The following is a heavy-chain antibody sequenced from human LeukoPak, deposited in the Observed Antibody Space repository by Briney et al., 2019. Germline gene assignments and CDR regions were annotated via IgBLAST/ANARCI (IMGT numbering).Heavy chain of an antibody. CDR2: INHSGST. J-gene: IGHJ3*02. Sequence: PSETLSLTCAVYGGSFSGYYWSWIRRPPGKGLEWIGEINHSGSTNYNPSLKSRVTISVDTSKNQFSLKLSSVTAADTAVYYCARVITDQFDAFDIWGQGTMVTVSS. CDR3: ARVITDQFDAFDI. D-gene: IGHD1-14*01. V-gene: IGHV4-34*01. CDR1: GGSFSGYY.